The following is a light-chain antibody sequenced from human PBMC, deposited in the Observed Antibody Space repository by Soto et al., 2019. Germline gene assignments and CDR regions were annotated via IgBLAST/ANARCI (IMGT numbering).Light chain of an antibody. Sequence: DIQMTQSPSSLSASVGDRVTITCRASESISNYLNWYQQTPGKAPKLLISAASSLQSGVPSRFSGSGTGTDFTFTISNLQPEDFATYYCPQSYSTPRTFGQGTKLEI. CDR3: PQSYSTPRT. J-gene: IGKJ2*02. CDR1: ESISNY. CDR2: AAS. V-gene: IGKV1-39*01.